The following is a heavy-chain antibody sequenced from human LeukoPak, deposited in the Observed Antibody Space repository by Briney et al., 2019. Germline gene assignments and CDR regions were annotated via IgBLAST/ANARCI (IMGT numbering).Heavy chain of an antibody. Sequence: SGTLSLTYAVSGGSISSDHWWSWVRQPPGKGLEWIGEIHHSGSTNYNPSLKSRVTISVDKLKNQFSLKMSSVTAADTAVYYCASKLTAVAGYFDYWGQGTLVTVSS. V-gene: IGHV4-4*02. D-gene: IGHD6-19*01. J-gene: IGHJ4*02. CDR1: GGSISSDHW. CDR2: IHHSGST. CDR3: ASKLTAVAGYFDY.